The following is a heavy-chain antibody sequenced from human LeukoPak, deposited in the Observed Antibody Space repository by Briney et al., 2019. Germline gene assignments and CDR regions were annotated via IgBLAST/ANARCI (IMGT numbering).Heavy chain of an antibody. D-gene: IGHD3-22*01. CDR2: INPSGGST. CDR1: GYTFTSYY. Sequence: ASVKVSCKASGYTFTSYYMHWVRQAPGQGLEWMGIINPSGGSTSYAQKFQGRVTMTRDTSTSTVYMELSSLRSEDTAVYYCARDSTGYYDSGEDGMDVWGQGTTVTVSS. V-gene: IGHV1-46*01. CDR3: ARDSTGYYDSGEDGMDV. J-gene: IGHJ6*02.